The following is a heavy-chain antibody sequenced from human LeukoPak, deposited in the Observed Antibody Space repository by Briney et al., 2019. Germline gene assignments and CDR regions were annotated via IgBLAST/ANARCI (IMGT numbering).Heavy chain of an antibody. CDR3: AREKYSSSWPIYFDY. V-gene: IGHV3-30-3*01. CDR2: ISYDGSNK. D-gene: IGHD6-13*01. J-gene: IGHJ4*02. Sequence: GRSQRLSCAASGFTFSSYAMHWVRQAPGKGLEWVAVISYDGSNKYYADSVKGRFTISRDNSKNTLYLQMNSLRAEDTAAYYCAREKYSSSWPIYFDYWGQGTLVTVSS. CDR1: GFTFSSYA.